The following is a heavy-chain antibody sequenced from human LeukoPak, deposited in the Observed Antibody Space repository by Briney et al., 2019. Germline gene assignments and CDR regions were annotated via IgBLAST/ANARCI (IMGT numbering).Heavy chain of an antibody. CDR2: IIPIFGTA. D-gene: IGHD2-2*01. Sequence: SVKVSCKASGGTFSSYAISWVRQAPGQGLEWMGGIIPIFGTANYAQKFQGRVTITTDESTSTAYMEPSSLRSEDTAVYYCARGAPYQLLYYYYYMDVWGKGTTVTVSS. V-gene: IGHV1-69*05. J-gene: IGHJ6*03. CDR1: GGTFSSYA. CDR3: ARGAPYQLLYYYYYMDV.